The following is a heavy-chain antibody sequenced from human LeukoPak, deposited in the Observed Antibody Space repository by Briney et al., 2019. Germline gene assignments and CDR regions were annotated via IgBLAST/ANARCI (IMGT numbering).Heavy chain of an antibody. D-gene: IGHD2-21*01. Sequence: GGSLRLSCAGSGFTFSDFAMSWVRQAPGKGLEWVSNIYGSGRRTYYTDSVKGRFTISRDESKNTVYLQMNSLRAEDTALYYCAKAYYRPGPEYLQHWGQGTLVTVSS. CDR1: GFTFSDFA. CDR3: AKAYYRPGPEYLQH. CDR2: IYGSGRRT. V-gene: IGHV3-23*01. J-gene: IGHJ1*01.